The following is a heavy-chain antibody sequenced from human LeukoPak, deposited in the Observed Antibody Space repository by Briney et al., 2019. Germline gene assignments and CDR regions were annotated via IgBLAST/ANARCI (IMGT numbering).Heavy chain of an antibody. CDR3: AKDKFVGDQGSDY. Sequence: GGSLRLSCAASGFTFSSYSMNWVRQAPGKGLEWVSSTSSSSSYIYYADSVKGRFTISRDNSKNTLYLQMNSLRAEDTAVYYCAKDKFVGDQGSDYWGQGTLVTVSS. J-gene: IGHJ4*02. CDR1: GFTFSSYS. CDR2: TSSSSSYI. V-gene: IGHV3-21*04. D-gene: IGHD2-21*01.